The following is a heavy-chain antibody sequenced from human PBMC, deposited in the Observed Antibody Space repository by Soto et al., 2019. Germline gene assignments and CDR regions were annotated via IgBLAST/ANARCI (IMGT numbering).Heavy chain of an antibody. J-gene: IGHJ6*02. D-gene: IGHD3-22*01. CDR1: GGSISSGGYY. CDR2: IYYSGST. Sequence: SETLSLTCTVSGGSISSGGYYWSWIRQHPGKGLEWIGYIYYSGSTYYNPSLKSRVTISVDTSKNQFSLKLSSVTAADTAVYYCARGIRDSSGFHYITMDVWGQGTTVTVSS. V-gene: IGHV4-31*03. CDR3: ARGIRDSSGFHYITMDV.